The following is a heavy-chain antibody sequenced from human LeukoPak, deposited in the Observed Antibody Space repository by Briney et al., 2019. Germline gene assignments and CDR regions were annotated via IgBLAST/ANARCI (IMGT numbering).Heavy chain of an antibody. V-gene: IGHV4-4*02. CDR1: GGSISSSNW. Sequence: PSGTLSLTCAVSGGSISSSNWWSWVRQPPGKGLEWIGEIYHSGSTNYNPSLKSRVTISVDKSKNQFSLKLGSVTAADTAVYYCARDERQYSSSWYLGYYYYGMDVWGQGTTVTVSS. CDR2: IYHSGST. J-gene: IGHJ6*02. CDR3: ARDERQYSSSWYLGYYYYGMDV. D-gene: IGHD6-13*01.